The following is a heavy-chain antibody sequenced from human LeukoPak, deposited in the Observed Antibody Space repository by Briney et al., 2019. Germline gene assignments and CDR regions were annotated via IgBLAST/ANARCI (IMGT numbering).Heavy chain of an antibody. V-gene: IGHV4-39*01. D-gene: IGHD1-26*01. Sequence: TSETLSLTCTVSGGSISSSHYYWGWIRQPPGKGLEWIGSIYYTGSTYYNPSLKSRVTISVDTSKNQFSLKLSSVTAADTAVYYCARPETHAGATLREQPLTYGMDVWGQGTTVTVSS. J-gene: IGHJ6*02. CDR3: ARPETHAGATLREQPLTYGMDV. CDR1: GGSISSSHYY. CDR2: IYYTGST.